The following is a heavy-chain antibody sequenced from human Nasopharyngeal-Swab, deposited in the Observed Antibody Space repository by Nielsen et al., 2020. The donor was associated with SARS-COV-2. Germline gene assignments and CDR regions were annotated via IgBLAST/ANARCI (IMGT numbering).Heavy chain of an antibody. J-gene: IGHJ6*03. V-gene: IGHV3-30-3*01. D-gene: IGHD3-9*01. CDR2: ISYDGSNK. Sequence: GESLKISCAASGFTFSSYAFHWVRQAPGKGLEWVAVISYDGSNKYYADSVKGRFTISRDNSKNTLYLQMNSLRAEDTAVYYCAKDHRGRYRSITIFPEGYYYMDVWGKGTTVTVSS. CDR3: AKDHRGRYRSITIFPEGYYYMDV. CDR1: GFTFSSYA.